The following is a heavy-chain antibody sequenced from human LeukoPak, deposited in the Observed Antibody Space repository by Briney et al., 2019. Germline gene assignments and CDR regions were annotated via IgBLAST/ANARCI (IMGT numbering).Heavy chain of an antibody. J-gene: IGHJ4*02. CDR2: IYTSGST. CDR3: ARASSSWYSRLSFDY. CDR1: GGSISTGSYY. Sequence: SQTLSLTCTVSGGSISTGSYYWSWIRQPAGKGLEWIGRIYTSGSTNYNPSLKSRVTMSVDTSKNQFSLKLSSVTAADTAVYYCARASSSWYSRLSFDYWGQGTLVTVSS. V-gene: IGHV4-61*02. D-gene: IGHD6-13*01.